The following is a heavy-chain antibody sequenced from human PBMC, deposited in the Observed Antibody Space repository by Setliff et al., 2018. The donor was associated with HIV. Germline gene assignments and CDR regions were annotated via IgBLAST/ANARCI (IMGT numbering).Heavy chain of an antibody. Sequence: GSLRLSCAASGFTFSSYEMNWVRQAPGKGLEWVSYISSSDNTIHYADSVRGRFTISRDNAKNSLYLQMNSLRAEDTAVYYCATRVVVAATLAEYDYWGQGTLVTVSS. V-gene: IGHV3-48*03. CDR1: GFTFSSYE. CDR2: ISSSDNTI. J-gene: IGHJ4*02. D-gene: IGHD2-15*01. CDR3: ATRVVVAATLAEYDY.